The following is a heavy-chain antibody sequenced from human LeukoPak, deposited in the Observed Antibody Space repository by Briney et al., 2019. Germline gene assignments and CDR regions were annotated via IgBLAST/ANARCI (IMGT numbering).Heavy chain of an antibody. V-gene: IGHV1-18*01. J-gene: IGHJ4*02. CDR2: ISAYNGNT. CDR1: GYTFTRND. CDR3: AIGRGYSYGLHLFDY. D-gene: IGHD5-18*01. Sequence: ASVKVSCKGSGYTFTRNDISWVRQAPGQGLEWMGWISAYNGNTNYAQKLQGRVTMTTDTSTSTAYMELRSLRSDDTAVYYCAIGRGYSYGLHLFDYWGQGTLVTVSS.